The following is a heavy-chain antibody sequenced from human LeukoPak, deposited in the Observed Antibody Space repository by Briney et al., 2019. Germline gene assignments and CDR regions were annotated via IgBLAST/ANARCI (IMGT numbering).Heavy chain of an antibody. D-gene: IGHD1-26*01. V-gene: IGHV3-23*01. CDR2: ISGSGGGT. Sequence: GGSLRLSCAASGFIFSSYAMGWVRQAPGKGLEWVSGISGSGGGTYYADSVKGRFTISRDNSKSTLYLQMNSLRAEDTAVYYCAKDTAGELGFDIWGQGTMVTVSS. CDR3: AKDTAGELGFDI. CDR1: GFIFSSYA. J-gene: IGHJ3*02.